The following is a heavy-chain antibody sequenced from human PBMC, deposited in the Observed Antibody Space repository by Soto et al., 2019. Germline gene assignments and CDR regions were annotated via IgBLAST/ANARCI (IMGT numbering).Heavy chain of an antibody. CDR1: GYSFTNSW. V-gene: IGHV5-51*01. J-gene: IGHJ6*02. D-gene: IGHD2-8*02. CDR2: IWPGDSDT. Sequence: PGESLKISYKGSGYSFTNSWIGWVRQMPGKGLELMGIIWPGDSDTRYSPSFQGQVTISADKSINTLYLQMNSLRAEDTAVYYCAKDNRGRVVVYAKNYYGMDVWGQGTTVTVSS. CDR3: AKDNRGRVVVYAKNYYGMDV.